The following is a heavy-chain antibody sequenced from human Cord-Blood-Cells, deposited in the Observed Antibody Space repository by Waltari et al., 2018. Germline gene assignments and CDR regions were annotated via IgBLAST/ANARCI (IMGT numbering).Heavy chain of an antibody. J-gene: IGHJ6*02. CDR1: GFTFSSYA. V-gene: IGHV3-30*04. Sequence: QVQLVESGGGVVQPGRSLRLSCAASGFTFSSYAMHWVRQAPGKGLEWVAVISYGGSNKYYAVSVKGRFTISRDNSKDTLYLQMNSLRAEDTAVYYCARVLKAGSGYGMDVWGQGTTVTVSS. CDR3: ARVLKAGSGYGMDV. CDR2: ISYGGSNK. D-gene: IGHD1-26*01.